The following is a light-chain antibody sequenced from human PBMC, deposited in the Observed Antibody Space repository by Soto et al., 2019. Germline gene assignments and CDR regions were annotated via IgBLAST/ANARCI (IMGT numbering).Light chain of an antibody. CDR2: GAF. CDR3: QQYNNWPPIT. V-gene: IGKV3-15*01. J-gene: IGKJ5*01. Sequence: EIVLMQCPGTLSLSPGERATLSCRASQSAGTNLAWYQQKPGQAPRLLIHGAFTRATGIPARFSGSGSGTEFTLTISSLQSEDFAVYYCQQYNNWPPITFGQGTRLEIK. CDR1: QSAGTN.